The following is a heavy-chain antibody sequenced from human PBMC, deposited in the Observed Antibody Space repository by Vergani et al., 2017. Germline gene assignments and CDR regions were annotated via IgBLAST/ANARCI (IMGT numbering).Heavy chain of an antibody. V-gene: IGHV1-3*01. CDR1: GYTFTSYA. CDR2: INAGNGNT. J-gene: IGHJ2*01. CDR3: AREGGTGGLNYDFWSGYPPRDWYFDL. D-gene: IGHD3-3*01. Sequence: QVQLVQSGAEVKKPGASVKVSCKASGYTFTSYAMHWVRQAPGQRLEWMGWINAGNGNTKYSQKFQGRVTITRDTSASTAYMELSSLRSEDTAVYYCAREGGTGGLNYDFWSGYPPRDWYFDLWGRGTLVTVSS.